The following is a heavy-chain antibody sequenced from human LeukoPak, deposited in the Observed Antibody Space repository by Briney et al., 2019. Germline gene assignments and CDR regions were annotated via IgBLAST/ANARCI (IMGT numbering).Heavy chain of an antibody. V-gene: IGHV3-21*01. J-gene: IGHJ3*02. D-gene: IGHD3-3*01. CDR1: GFTFSRYS. CDR3: ARGSRFGVVERDAFDI. CDR2: ISISSNYI. Sequence: GGSLRLSCAASGFTFSRYSMNWVRQAPGKGLEWVSSISISSNYIYYADSVKGRFTISRDNAKNSLYLQVNRLRAEDTAVYYCARGSRFGVVERDAFDIWGQGTMVTVPS.